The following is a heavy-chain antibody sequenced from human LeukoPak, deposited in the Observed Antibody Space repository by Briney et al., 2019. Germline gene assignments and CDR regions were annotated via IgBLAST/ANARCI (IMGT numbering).Heavy chain of an antibody. V-gene: IGHV3-48*03. CDR2: ISSSGSTI. CDR3: ARTHSGSYFPFDY. D-gene: IGHD1-26*01. Sequence: GGTLRLSCAASGFTFSSYEMNWVRQASGKGLEWGSYISSSGSTIYYADSVKGRFTISRDNAKNSLYLQMNSLRAEDTAVYYCARTHSGSYFPFDYWGQGTLVTVSS. CDR1: GFTFSSYE. J-gene: IGHJ4*02.